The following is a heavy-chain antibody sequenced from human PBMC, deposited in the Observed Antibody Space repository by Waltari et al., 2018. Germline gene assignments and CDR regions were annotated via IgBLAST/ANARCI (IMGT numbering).Heavy chain of an antibody. CDR3: ARGAAYYVRVWDY. Sequence: EVQLVESGGTLVMPGVSVRLPGGHSGFSFGGYWMTGVRQAPGEGGEWVANKKADGSEQYYVDSVGGRCTSARDNAENSMYLQMNSLIAEDTAVYYCARGAAYYVRVWDYWGQGTLVTVSS. V-gene: IGHV3-7*05. J-gene: IGHJ4*02. CDR2: KKADGSEQ. D-gene: IGHD3-16*01. CDR1: GFSFGGYW.